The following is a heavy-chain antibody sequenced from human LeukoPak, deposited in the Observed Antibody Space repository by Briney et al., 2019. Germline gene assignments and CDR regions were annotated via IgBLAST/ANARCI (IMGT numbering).Heavy chain of an antibody. J-gene: IGHJ5*02. CDR2: INHSGST. V-gene: IGHV4-34*01. D-gene: IGHD4-23*01. CDR1: GGSFSGYY. CDR3: ARVKVVTPIWFDP. Sequence: PSETLSLTCAVYGGSFSGYYWSWIRQPPGKGLEWIGEINHSGSTNYNPSLTSRVTISVDTSKNQFSLKLSSVTAADTAVYYCARVKVVTPIWFDPWGQGTLVTVSS.